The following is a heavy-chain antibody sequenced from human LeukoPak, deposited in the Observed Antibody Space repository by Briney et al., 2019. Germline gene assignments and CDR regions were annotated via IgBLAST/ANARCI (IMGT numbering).Heavy chain of an antibody. V-gene: IGHV1-46*01. J-gene: IGHJ3*01. D-gene: IGHD4-17*01. CDR3: ARDSGTYYGDWGF. CDR2: INPSGGST. CDR1: GYTFTSYY. Sequence: ASVKVSCKASGYTFTSYYMHWVRQAPGQGLEWMGIINPSGGSTSYAQKFQGRVTMTRDMSTSTVYMELSSLRSEDTAVYYCARDSGTYYGDWGFWGQGTMVTVSS.